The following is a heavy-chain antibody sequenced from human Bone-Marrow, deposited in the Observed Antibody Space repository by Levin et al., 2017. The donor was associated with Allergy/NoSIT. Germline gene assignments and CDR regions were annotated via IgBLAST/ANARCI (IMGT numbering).Heavy chain of an antibody. Sequence: HPGGSLRLSCEASGFIFRSHGMHWVRQGPGKGLEWVAVISYDGNSEYYADSVKGRFIISRDNSRNTLFLQMNSLRAEDAAVYYCVKHGSDGMGADLDHWGQGTLVTVSS. CDR3: VKHGSDGMGADLDH. D-gene: IGHD3-10*01. V-gene: IGHV3-30*18. CDR2: ISYDGNSE. J-gene: IGHJ4*02. CDR1: GFIFRSHG.